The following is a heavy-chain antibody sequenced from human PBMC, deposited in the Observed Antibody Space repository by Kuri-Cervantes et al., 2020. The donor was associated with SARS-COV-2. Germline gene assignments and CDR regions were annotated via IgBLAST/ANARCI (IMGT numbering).Heavy chain of an antibody. CDR3: ARSGGPGGIQLWLVPLDY. CDR2: IWYDGSNK. J-gene: IGHJ4*02. Sequence: GGSLRLSCAASGFTFSSYGMHWVRQAPGKGLEWVAVIWYDGSNKYYADSVKGRFTISRDNSKNTLYLQMNSLRAEDTAVYYCARSGGPGGIQLWLVPLDYWGQGTRVTVAS. D-gene: IGHD5-18*01. V-gene: IGHV3-30*19. CDR1: GFTFSSYG.